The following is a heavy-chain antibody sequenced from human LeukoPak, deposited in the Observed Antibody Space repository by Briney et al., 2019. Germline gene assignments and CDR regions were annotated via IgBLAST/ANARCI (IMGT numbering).Heavy chain of an antibody. Sequence: ASVKVSCKASGYTFTGYYMHWVRQAPGQGLEWMGWINPNSGGTNYAQKFQGRVTMTRDTSISTAYMELSRLRSDDTAVYYCATHYDFRSGLSHWSQGTLVTVSS. CDR2: INPNSGGT. D-gene: IGHD3-3*01. CDR3: ATHYDFRSGLSH. CDR1: GYTFTGYY. V-gene: IGHV1-2*02. J-gene: IGHJ4*02.